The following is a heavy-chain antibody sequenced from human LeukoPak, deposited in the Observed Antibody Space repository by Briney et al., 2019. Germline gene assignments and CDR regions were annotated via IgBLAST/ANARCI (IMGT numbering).Heavy chain of an antibody. V-gene: IGHV3-21*01. D-gene: IGHD1-26*01. CDR2: ISSGSSYI. CDR1: GLTFSSYG. Sequence: PGGSLRLSCAASGLTFSSYGMQWVRQAPGKGLEWVSSISSGSSYIYYADSVEGRFTISRDNAKNSLYLQMNSLRAEDTAVYYCARGGGGAATPFDYWGQGTLVTVSS. CDR3: ARGGGGAATPFDY. J-gene: IGHJ4*02.